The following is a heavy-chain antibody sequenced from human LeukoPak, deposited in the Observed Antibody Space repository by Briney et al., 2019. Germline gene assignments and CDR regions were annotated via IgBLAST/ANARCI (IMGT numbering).Heavy chain of an antibody. CDR2: IYYSGST. CDR1: GGSISSYY. J-gene: IGHJ5*02. CDR3: ARDRVWFDP. V-gene: IGHV4-59*01. Sequence: KPSETLSLTCTVSGGSISSYYWSWIRQPPGKGLEWIGYIYYSGSTNYNPSLKSRVTISVDTSKNQFSLKLSSVTAADTAVYYCARDRVWFDPWGQGTLVTVSS. D-gene: IGHD3-10*01.